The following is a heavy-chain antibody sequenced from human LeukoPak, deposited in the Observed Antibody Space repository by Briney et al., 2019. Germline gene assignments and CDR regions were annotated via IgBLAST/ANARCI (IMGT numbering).Heavy chain of an antibody. Sequence: PSETLSLTCTVSGGSISSYYWTWIRQPPGKGLEWIGYISYSGSTNYTPSLKSRVTISVDTSRNQFSLKLTSVTAADTAVYHCARTLQSFYGLGSWGAFDIWGQGTMVSVSS. CDR2: ISYSGST. CDR3: ARTLQSFYGLGSWGAFDI. CDR1: GGSISSYY. V-gene: IGHV4-59*01. D-gene: IGHD3-10*01. J-gene: IGHJ3*02.